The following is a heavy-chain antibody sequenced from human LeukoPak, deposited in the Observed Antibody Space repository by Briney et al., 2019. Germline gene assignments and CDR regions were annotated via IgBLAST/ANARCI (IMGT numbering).Heavy chain of an antibody. V-gene: IGHV3-21*01. CDR2: ISGSSSYI. D-gene: IGHD3-22*01. Sequence: GGSLRLSCAASGFTFSRYSMNWVRQAPGKGLEWVSSISGSSSYIYYADSVKGRLTISRDNAKNSLYLQMNSLRAEDTAVYYCARVVVMVNDAFDIWGQGTMVTVSS. CDR1: GFTFSRYS. CDR3: ARVVVMVNDAFDI. J-gene: IGHJ3*02.